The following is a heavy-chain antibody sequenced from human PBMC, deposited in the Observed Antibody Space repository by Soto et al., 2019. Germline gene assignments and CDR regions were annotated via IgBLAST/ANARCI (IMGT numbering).Heavy chain of an antibody. CDR1: GFTLRDYY. CDR3: ARDSWVFGVDY. CDR2: ISSSGETI. D-gene: IGHD3-3*01. V-gene: IGHV3-11*01. Sequence: QVQLVESGGGLVKPGGSLRLSCAASGFTLRDYYMSWIRQAPGKGLEWVSYISSSGETIYHADSVKGRFTISRDSAKNSLSLQMNSLRAEDTAVYYCARDSWVFGVDYWGQGSLVTVSS. J-gene: IGHJ4*02.